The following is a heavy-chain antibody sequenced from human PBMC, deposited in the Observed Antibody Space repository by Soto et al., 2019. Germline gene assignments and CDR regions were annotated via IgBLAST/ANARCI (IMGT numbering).Heavy chain of an antibody. CDR1: GYSISSGYY. D-gene: IGHD3-10*01. V-gene: IGHV4-38-2*02. Sequence: PSETLSLTCAVSGYSISSGYYWGWIRQPLGKGLEWIGSIYHSGSTYYNPSLKSRVTISVDMSKNQFSLKLCSVTAADTAVYYCARDSYYGSGSYGTLFDYWGQGTLVTVSS. CDR3: ARDSYYGSGSYGTLFDY. CDR2: IYHSGST. J-gene: IGHJ4*02.